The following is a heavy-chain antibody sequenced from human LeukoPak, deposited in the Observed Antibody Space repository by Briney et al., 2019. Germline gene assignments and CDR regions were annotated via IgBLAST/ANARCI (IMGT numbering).Heavy chain of an antibody. Sequence: TGGSLRLPCAASGFTVSSYWMHWGPQAPGKGLVWVSRIKSDGRTTTYADSVKGRFTISRDNAKNTLYLQMNSLRAEDTAVYYCARLYNPQPERYCSGSSCYPNWFDPWDQGTLVTVSS. J-gene: IGHJ5*02. CDR2: IKSDGRTT. D-gene: IGHD2-15*01. CDR1: GFTVSSYW. CDR3: ARLYNPQPERYCSGSSCYPNWFDP. V-gene: IGHV3-74*01.